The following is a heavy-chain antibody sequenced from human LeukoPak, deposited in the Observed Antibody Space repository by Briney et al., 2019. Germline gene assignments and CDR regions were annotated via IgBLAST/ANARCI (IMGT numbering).Heavy chain of an antibody. CDR3: ARGYSSSWYFNWFDP. D-gene: IGHD6-13*01. Sequence: SETLSLTCTVSGGSISSYYWSWIRQPPGKGLEWIGYIYYSGRTSYNPSLKSRVTISVDTSKNQFSLKLTSVTAADTAVYYCARGYSSSWYFNWFDPWGQGTLVTVSS. CDR2: IYYSGRT. J-gene: IGHJ5*02. V-gene: IGHV4-59*08. CDR1: GGSISSYY.